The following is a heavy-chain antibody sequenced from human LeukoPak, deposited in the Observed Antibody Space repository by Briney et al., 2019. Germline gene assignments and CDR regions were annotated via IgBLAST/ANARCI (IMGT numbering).Heavy chain of an antibody. CDR3: AREVGYDILTGYYDV. Sequence: ASVKVSCKVSGYTLTELSMHWVRQAPGKGLEWMGGFDPEDGETIYAQKFQGRVTITADESTSTAYMELSSLRSEDTAVYYCAREVGYDILTGYYDVWGQGTLVTVSS. D-gene: IGHD3-9*01. V-gene: IGHV1-24*01. J-gene: IGHJ4*02. CDR1: GYTLTELS. CDR2: FDPEDGET.